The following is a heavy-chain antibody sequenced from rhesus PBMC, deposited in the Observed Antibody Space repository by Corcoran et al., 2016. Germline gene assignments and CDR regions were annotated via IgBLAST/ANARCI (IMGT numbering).Heavy chain of an antibody. V-gene: IGHV4-169*01. J-gene: IGHJ1*01. D-gene: IGHD3-16*01. Sequence: QLQLQESGPGLVKPSETLSVTCAVSGGSISSSYWSWIRQAPGKGLEWIGYIYGSGNSTNYNPSLQWLVTRSVGTAKNQLALKLSSVNTADTAVDYCARLYSGSYYLAEYFEFWGQGALVTVSS. CDR2: IYGSGNST. CDR1: GGSISSSY. CDR3: ARLYSGSYYLAEYFEF.